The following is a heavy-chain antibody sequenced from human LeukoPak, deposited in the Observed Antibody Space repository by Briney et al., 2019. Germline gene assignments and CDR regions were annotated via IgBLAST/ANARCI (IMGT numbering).Heavy chain of an antibody. CDR2: ISGSGGST. CDR1: GFTFSSYA. Sequence: GSLRLSCAASGFTFSSYAMSWVRQAPGKGLEWVSAISGSGGSTYYADSVKGRFTISRDNSKNTLYLQMNSLRAEDTAVYYCAKGDCNSTSCSPDYWGQGTLVTVSS. J-gene: IGHJ4*02. D-gene: IGHD2-2*01. V-gene: IGHV3-23*01. CDR3: AKGDCNSTSCSPDY.